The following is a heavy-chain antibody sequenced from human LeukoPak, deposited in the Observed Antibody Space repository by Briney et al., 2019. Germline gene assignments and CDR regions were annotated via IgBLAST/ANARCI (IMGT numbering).Heavy chain of an antibody. Sequence: PSQTLSLTCAVSGGSISSGGYSWSWIRQPPGKGLEWIGYIYHSGSTYYNPSLKSRVTISVDRSKNQFSLKLSSVTAADTAVYYCARTLGAAAGRGYYYGMDVWGQGTTVTVSS. CDR1: GGSISSGGYS. J-gene: IGHJ6*02. D-gene: IGHD6-13*01. CDR2: IYHSGST. V-gene: IGHV4-30-2*01. CDR3: ARTLGAAAGRGYYYGMDV.